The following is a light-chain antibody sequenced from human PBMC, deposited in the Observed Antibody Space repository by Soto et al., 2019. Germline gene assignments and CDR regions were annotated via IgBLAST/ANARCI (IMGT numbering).Light chain of an antibody. V-gene: IGKV1-9*01. CDR1: HGITRY. J-gene: IGKJ4*01. Sequence: IQLTQSPSSLSASVGARFTITCRAIHGITRYLAWYKQRSGKTPGLLIYSASTLQSGVPSRFSGSGDGTDVSLTISNLQPEDFATYYCQQLYSHPLTFGGGTKVEIK. CDR2: SAS. CDR3: QQLYSHPLT.